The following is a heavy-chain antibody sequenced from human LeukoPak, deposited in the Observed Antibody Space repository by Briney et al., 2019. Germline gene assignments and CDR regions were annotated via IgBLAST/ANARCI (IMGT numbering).Heavy chain of an antibody. CDR2: ISYDGSNK. J-gene: IGHJ4*02. V-gene: IGHV3-30*01. CDR3: AREEYYDFWSGYYDY. CDR1: GFTFSSYA. Sequence: GRSLRLSCAASGFTFSSYAMHWVRQAPGKGLEWVAVISYDGSNKYYADSVKGRFTISRDNSKNTLYLQMNSLRAEDTAVYYCAREEYYDFWSGYYDYWGQGTLVTVSS. D-gene: IGHD3-3*01.